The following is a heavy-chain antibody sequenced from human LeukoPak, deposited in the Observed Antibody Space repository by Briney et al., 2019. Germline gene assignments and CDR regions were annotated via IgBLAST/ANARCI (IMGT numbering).Heavy chain of an antibody. D-gene: IGHD1-20*01. CDR2: ISDDGKKA. CDR1: GFTFTSHW. Sequence: GGSLRLSCAESGFTFTSHWMHWVRQAPGKGLVWVSHISDDGKKANYADSVKGRFTISRDAAKNTLHLQMDSLRVKDTAVYYCAASFRVTGTTYYYWGQGTMVTVSS. J-gene: IGHJ4*02. V-gene: IGHV3-74*01. CDR3: AASFRVTGTTYYY.